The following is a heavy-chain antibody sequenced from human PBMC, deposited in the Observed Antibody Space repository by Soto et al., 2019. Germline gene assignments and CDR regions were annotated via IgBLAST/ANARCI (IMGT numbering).Heavy chain of an antibody. D-gene: IGHD3-3*01. J-gene: IGHJ4*02. Sequence: ESLKISCKGSGYNFAGYWIAWVLQMPGKGLELMGIIYPSDSDTRYRPSFQGQVTISADKSISSAYLQWSSLRASDTAMYYCARGGVSTRTFDYWGQGTPVTVSS. CDR1: GYNFAGYW. CDR2: IYPSDSDT. CDR3: ARGGVSTRTFDY. V-gene: IGHV5-51*01.